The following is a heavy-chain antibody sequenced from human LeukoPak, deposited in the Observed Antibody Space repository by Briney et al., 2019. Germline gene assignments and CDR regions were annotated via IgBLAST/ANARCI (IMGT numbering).Heavy chain of an antibody. D-gene: IGHD3-9*01. CDR1: GFTFSSYW. J-gene: IGHJ4*02. CDR2: INSDGSTT. CDR3: ASSFDWLLLFDY. V-gene: IGHV3-74*01. Sequence: GGSLRLSCAASGFTFSSYWMHWVRQAPGKGLLWVSHINSDGSTTNYADSVKGRFTISRDNAKNTLYLQMTSLRAEDTAAYYCASSFDWLLLFDYWGQGTLVTVSS.